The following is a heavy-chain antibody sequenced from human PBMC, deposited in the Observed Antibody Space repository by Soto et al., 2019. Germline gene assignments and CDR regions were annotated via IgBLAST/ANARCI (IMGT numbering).Heavy chain of an antibody. V-gene: IGHV3-11*01. J-gene: IGHJ4*02. CDR1: GFTFSDYY. CDR3: ARVYCSGGSCLRGYYFDY. Sequence: GGSLRLSCAASGFTFSDYYMSWIRQAPGKGLEWVSYISSSGSTIYYADSVKGRFTISRDNAKNSLYLQMNSLRAEDTAVYYCARVYCSGGSCLRGYYFDYWGQGTLVTVSS. D-gene: IGHD2-15*01. CDR2: ISSSGSTI.